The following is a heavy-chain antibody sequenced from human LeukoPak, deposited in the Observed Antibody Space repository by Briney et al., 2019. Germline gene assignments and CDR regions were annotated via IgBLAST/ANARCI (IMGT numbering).Heavy chain of an antibody. D-gene: IGHD3-10*01. CDR1: GFTFSSYE. J-gene: IGHJ4*02. CDR2: ISSSGSTI. Sequence: PGGSLRLSCAASGFTFSSYEMNWVRQAPGKGLEWVSYISSSGSTIYYADSVKGRFTISRDNAKNSLYLQMNSLIAEDTAVYYCARAVYYYGSGSPFTFDYWGQGTLVTVSS. CDR3: ARAVYYYGSGSPFTFDY. V-gene: IGHV3-48*03.